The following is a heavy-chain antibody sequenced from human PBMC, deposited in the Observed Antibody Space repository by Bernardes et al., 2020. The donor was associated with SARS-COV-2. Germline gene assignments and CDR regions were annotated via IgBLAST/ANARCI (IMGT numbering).Heavy chain of an antibody. CDR3: AHRNLYNYGSGYLDY. Sequence: SGPALMKPTQTLTLTCTFSGFSLSTSGVGVGWIRQTPGKELEWLALIYLDDDQRYRLHLKSRLTITKDTSKTQVVLTMTNMDPVDTATYYCAHRNLYNYGSGYLDYWGHGTLVTVSS. CDR2: IYLDDDQ. J-gene: IGHJ4*01. V-gene: IGHV2-5*02. CDR1: GFSLSTSGVG. D-gene: IGHD5-18*01.